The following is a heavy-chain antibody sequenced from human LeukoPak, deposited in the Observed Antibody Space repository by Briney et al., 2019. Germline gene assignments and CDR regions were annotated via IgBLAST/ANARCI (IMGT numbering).Heavy chain of an antibody. CDR1: GGSISSSSYY. D-gene: IGHD3-10*01. V-gene: IGHV4-39*01. J-gene: IGHJ4*02. CDR2: IYYSGST. Sequence: SETLSLTCTVSGGSISSSSYYWGWIRQPPGKGLEWIGSIYYSGSTYYNPSLKSRVTISVDTSKNQFSLKLSSVTAADTAVYYRARLGDFGFDYWRQGTLVTVSP. CDR3: ARLGDFGFDY.